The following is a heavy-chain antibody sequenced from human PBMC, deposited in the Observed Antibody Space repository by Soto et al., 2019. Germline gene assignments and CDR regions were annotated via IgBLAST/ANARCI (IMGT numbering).Heavy chain of an antibody. CDR3: ARAVGDPLYYLDY. Sequence: QVQLQESGPGLVRPSETLSLTCTVSSDSISSYYWIWIRQSPGKGLEWIGYTDYSGNTNYNPSLKSRVTISGDTFKDPFSLRLGSLTAADTGVYYCARAVGDPLYYLDYWGQGTLVTVSS. CDR2: TDYSGNT. J-gene: IGHJ4*02. D-gene: IGHD6-19*01. V-gene: IGHV4-59*08. CDR1: SDSISSYY.